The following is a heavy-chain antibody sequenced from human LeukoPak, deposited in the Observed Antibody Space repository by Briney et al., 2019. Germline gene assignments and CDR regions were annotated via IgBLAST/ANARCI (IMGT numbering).Heavy chain of an antibody. CDR3: AKVLHDWYAVSSYAMDV. J-gene: IGHJ6*02. D-gene: IGHD3-9*01. CDR1: GFTFSSYA. CDR2: IGVGRGTS. Sequence: GGSLRLSCAASGFTFSSYAMSWVRQAPGRGLEWISVIGVGRGTSYYADSVKGRFTISRDNSKNTLYLQMNSLRAEDTAVYYCAKVLHDWYAVSSYAMDVWGRGTTVTVSS. V-gene: IGHV3-23*01.